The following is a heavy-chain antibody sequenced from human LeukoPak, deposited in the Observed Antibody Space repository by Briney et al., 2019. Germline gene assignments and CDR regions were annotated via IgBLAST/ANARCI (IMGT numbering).Heavy chain of an antibody. J-gene: IGHJ4*02. CDR1: ESIVSSRF. V-gene: IGHV3-53*01. CDR2: VDGGSKT. Sequence: GGSLRLSCAASESIVSSRFMAWVRQAPGKGLEWVSVVDGGSKTYYADSVKGRFTISRDNSKNTFYLQMNNMRAEDTAVYYCARGDYYDSSGYYSSFDYWGQGTLVTVSS. CDR3: ARGDYYDSSGYYSSFDY. D-gene: IGHD3-22*01.